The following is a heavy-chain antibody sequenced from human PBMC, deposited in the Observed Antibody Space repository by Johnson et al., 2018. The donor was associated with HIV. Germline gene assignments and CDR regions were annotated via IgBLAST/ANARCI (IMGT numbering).Heavy chain of an antibody. D-gene: IGHD1-26*01. CDR1: GFTLDDYG. CDR3: AKGDGIVGGSDAFDI. Sequence: MMLVESGGGVVRPGGSLRLCCAASGFTLDDYGMSWVREAPGKGLEWVSGINWNGGRTGYADSVKGRFTISRYNAKNSLYLQMNSLRAEETAVYYCAKGDGIVGGSDAFDIWGQGTMVTVSS. J-gene: IGHJ3*02. V-gene: IGHV3-20*04. CDR2: INWNGGRT.